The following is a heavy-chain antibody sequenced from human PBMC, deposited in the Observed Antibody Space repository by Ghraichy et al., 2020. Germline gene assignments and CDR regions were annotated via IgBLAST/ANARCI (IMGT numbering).Heavy chain of an antibody. Sequence: GGSLRLSCAASGFTFSDYYMSWIRQAPGKGLEWVSYISSSSYTNYADSVKGRFTISRDNAKNSLYLQMNSLRAEDTAVYYCARSSGSRPHFDYWGQGTLVTVSS. CDR2: ISSSSYT. D-gene: IGHD1-26*01. V-gene: IGHV3-11*03. CDR1: GFTFSDYY. J-gene: IGHJ4*02. CDR3: ARSSGSRPHFDY.